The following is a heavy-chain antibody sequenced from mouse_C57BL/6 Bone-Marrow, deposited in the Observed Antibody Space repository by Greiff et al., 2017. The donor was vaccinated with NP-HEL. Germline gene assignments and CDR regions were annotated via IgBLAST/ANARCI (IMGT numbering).Heavy chain of an antibody. CDR1: GYTFTDYN. D-gene: IGHD1-1*01. V-gene: IGHV1-18*01. J-gene: IGHJ1*03. CDR2: INPNNGGT. CDR3: ARESYYGSSSWYFDV. Sequence: VQLQQSGPELVKPGASVKIPCKASGYTFTDYNMDWVKQSHGKSLEWIGDINPNNGGTIYNQKFKGKATLTVDKSSSTAYMELRSLTSEDTAVYYCARESYYGSSSWYFDVWGTGTTVTVSS.